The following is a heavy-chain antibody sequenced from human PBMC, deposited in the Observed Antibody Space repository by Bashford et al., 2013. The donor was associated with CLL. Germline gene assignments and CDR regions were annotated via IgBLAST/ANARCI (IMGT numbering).Heavy chain of an antibody. CDR2: TYYRSKWYN. V-gene: IGHV6-1*01. CDR3: ARDRYYDFWSGYYIFDY. D-gene: IGHD3-3*01. Sequence: SETLSLTCAISGDSVSSNSAAWNWIRQSPSRGLEWLGRTYYRSKWYNDYAVSVKSRITINPDTSKNQFSLQLNSVTPEDTAVYYCARDRYYDFWSGYYIFDYWGRGNPRSPSPQ. J-gene: IGHJ4*02. CDR1: GDSVSSNSAA.